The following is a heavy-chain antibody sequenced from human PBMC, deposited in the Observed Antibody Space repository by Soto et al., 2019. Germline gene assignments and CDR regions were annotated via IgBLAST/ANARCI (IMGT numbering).Heavy chain of an antibody. CDR2: IKSKTDGGTT. CDR3: TKMLIEYYYDSSGYYSIEAFDI. J-gene: IGHJ3*02. CDR1: GFTFSNAW. D-gene: IGHD3-22*01. V-gene: IGHV3-15*01. Sequence: GGSLRLSCAASGFTFSNAWMSWVRQAPGKGLEWVGRIKSKTDGGTTDYAAPVKGRFTISRDDSKNTLYLQMNSLKTEDTAVYYCTKMLIEYYYDSSGYYSIEAFDIWGQGTMVT.